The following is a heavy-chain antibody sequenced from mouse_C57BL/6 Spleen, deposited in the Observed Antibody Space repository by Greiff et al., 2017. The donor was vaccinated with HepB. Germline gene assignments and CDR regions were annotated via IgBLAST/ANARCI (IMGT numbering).Heavy chain of an antibody. J-gene: IGHJ1*03. CDR3: ARSASKRKYFDV. Sequence: VQLQQPGAELVRPGSSVKLSCKASGYTFTSYWMHWVKQRPIQGLEWIGNIDPSDSETHYNQKFKDKATLTVDKSSSTAYMQLSSLTSEDSAVYYCARSASKRKYFDVWGTGTTVTVSS. V-gene: IGHV1-52*01. CDR1: GYTFTSYW. D-gene: IGHD1-2*01. CDR2: IDPSDSET.